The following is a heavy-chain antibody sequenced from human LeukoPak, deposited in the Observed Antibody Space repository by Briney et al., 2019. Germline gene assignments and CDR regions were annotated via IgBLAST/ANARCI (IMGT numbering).Heavy chain of an antibody. Sequence: PSETLSLTCTVSGGSISSGSYYWSWIRQPAGKGLEWIGRIYTSGSTNYNPSLKSRVTISVDTSKNQFSLKLSSVTAADTAVYYCARTPRGLVVDYWGQGTLVTVSS. D-gene: IGHD3/OR15-3a*01. V-gene: IGHV4-61*02. J-gene: IGHJ4*02. CDR2: IYTSGST. CDR3: ARTPRGLVVDY. CDR1: GGSISSGSYY.